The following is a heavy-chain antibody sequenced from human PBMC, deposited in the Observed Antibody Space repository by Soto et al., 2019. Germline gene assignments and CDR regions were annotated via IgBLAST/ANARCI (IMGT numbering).Heavy chain of an antibody. J-gene: IGHJ4*02. CDR2: INAGNGNT. Sequence: GASVKVSCKASGYTFTSYAMHWVRQAPGQRLEWMGWINAGNGNTKYSQKFQGRVTITRDTSASTAYMELSSLRSEDTAVYYCAKSWGIVVVPAAPLDYWGQGTLVTAPQ. D-gene: IGHD2-2*01. CDR1: GYTFTSYA. CDR3: AKSWGIVVVPAAPLDY. V-gene: IGHV1-3*01.